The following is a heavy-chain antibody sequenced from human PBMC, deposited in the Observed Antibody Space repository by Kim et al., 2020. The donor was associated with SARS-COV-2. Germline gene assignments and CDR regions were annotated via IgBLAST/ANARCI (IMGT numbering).Heavy chain of an antibody. V-gene: IGHV4-31*03. D-gene: IGHD3-22*01. CDR2: ISNSGRT. Sequence: SETLSLTCTVSGASISSGGYHWSWIRQHPGKGLEWIGDISNSGRTNYNASLQSRVTISADTSKSQFSLKLSSVTAADTAVYYCARDRYDTNDGLDVWGRGTTVTVSS. CDR1: GASISSGGYH. J-gene: IGHJ6*02. CDR3: ARDRYDTNDGLDV.